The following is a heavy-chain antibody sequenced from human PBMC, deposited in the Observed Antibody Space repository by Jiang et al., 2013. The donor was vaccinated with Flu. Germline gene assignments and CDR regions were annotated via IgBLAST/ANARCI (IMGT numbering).Heavy chain of an antibody. CDR3: ARDEGSYSSGWPGH. CDR1: GFTFSSYD. CDR2: ISYDGSNK. V-gene: IGHV3-30-3*01. D-gene: IGHD6-19*01. J-gene: IGHJ4*02. Sequence: QLVESGGSVVQPGTSLRLSCAASGFTFSSYDMHWVRQAPGKGLEWVAVISYDGSNKYYADSVKGRFTISRDNSKNTLYLQMNSLRAEDTAVYYCARDEGSYSSGWPGHWGQGTLVTVSS.